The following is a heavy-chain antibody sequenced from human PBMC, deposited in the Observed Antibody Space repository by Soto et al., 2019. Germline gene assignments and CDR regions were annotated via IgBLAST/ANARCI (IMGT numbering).Heavy chain of an antibody. CDR2: ISGSGGST. CDR1: GFTFSSYA. J-gene: IGHJ4*02. V-gene: IGHV3-23*01. Sequence: GGSLRLSCAASGFTFSSYAMSWVRQAPGKGLEWVSAISGSGGSTYYADSVKGRFTISRDNSKNTLYLQMNSLRAEDTAVYYCAKDRFHYYGSGSYYNSFDYWGQGTLVTVSS. CDR3: AKDRFHYYGSGSYYNSFDY. D-gene: IGHD3-10*01.